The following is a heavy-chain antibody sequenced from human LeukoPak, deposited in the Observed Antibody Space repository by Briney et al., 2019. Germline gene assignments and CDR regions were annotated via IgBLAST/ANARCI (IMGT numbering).Heavy chain of an antibody. CDR3: ARSIPYGTTWYGRSDY. J-gene: IGHJ4*02. Sequence: GGSLRLSCAASGFTLSNYWMSWIRQAPGKGLEWVANIKPDGTTKFYVDSVKGRFTISRDNALNSLYLQMNSLRAEDTAIYYCARSIPYGTTWYGRSDYWGQGTLVTVSS. CDR2: IKPDGTTK. D-gene: IGHD6-13*01. V-gene: IGHV3-7*03. CDR1: GFTLSNYW.